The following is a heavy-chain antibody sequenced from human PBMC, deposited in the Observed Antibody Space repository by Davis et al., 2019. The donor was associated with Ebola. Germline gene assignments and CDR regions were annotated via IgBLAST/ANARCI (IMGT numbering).Heavy chain of an antibody. D-gene: IGHD1-14*01. V-gene: IGHV5-51*01. CDR1: GFDFTKNW. CDR3: ARRPTTAAYFDF. Sequence: GESLKISCQGSGFDFTKNWIGWVRQVPGKGLEWMGIIYPGDSDTRYSPAFRGQVTISADKSISTAYLQWSSLKASDTAFYFCARRPTTAAYFDFWGQGTPVTVSS. CDR2: IYPGDSDT. J-gene: IGHJ4*02.